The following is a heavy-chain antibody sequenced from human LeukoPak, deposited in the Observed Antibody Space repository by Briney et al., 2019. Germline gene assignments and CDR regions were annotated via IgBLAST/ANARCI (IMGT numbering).Heavy chain of an antibody. CDR3: ARGGRASWSGTYEDSLDV. D-gene: IGHD1-26*01. J-gene: IGHJ3*01. CDR1: GFAVSSNC. Sequence: GGSLRLSCSDCGFAVSSNCMSWVGQAPGKGLEWVSVIYSGGNTYYADSVKGRFTISRDNYKNTLYLQMNSLRADDTAVYYCARGGRASWSGTYEDSLDVWGQGTVVTVSS. CDR2: IYSGGNT. V-gene: IGHV3-53*01.